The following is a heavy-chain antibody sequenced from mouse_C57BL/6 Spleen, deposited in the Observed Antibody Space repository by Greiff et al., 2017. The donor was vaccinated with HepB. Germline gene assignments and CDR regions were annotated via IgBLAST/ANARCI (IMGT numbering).Heavy chain of an antibody. CDR3: TINLYDYDRSFAY. J-gene: IGHJ3*01. CDR1: GYTFTDYE. D-gene: IGHD2-4*01. V-gene: IGHV1-15*01. CDR2: IDPESGDT. Sequence: QVQLQQSGAELVRPGASVTLSCKASGYTFTDYEMHWVKQTPVHGLEWIGAIDPESGDTAYNQKFKGKAILTADKSSSTAYMELRSLTSEDSAVYYCTINLYDYDRSFAYWGQGTLVTVSA.